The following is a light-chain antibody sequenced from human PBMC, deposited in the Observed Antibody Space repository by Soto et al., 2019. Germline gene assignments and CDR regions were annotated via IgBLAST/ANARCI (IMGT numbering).Light chain of an antibody. J-gene: IGLJ2*01. CDR3: SSYTSSSVV. CDR1: SSDVGGHNY. V-gene: IGLV2-14*01. CDR2: EVT. Sequence: QSVLTQPASVSGSPGQSITISCTGTSSDVGGHNYVSWYQQHPGTAPKLMIYEVTNRPSGVSNRFSGSKSGNTASLTSSGLQAEDEADYYCSSYTSSSVVFGGGTKLTVL.